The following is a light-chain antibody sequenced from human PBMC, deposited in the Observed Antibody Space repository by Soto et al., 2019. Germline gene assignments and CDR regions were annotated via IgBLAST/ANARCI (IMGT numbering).Light chain of an antibody. Sequence: DIQMTQSPSSLSASVGDRVTITCRASQSISSYLNGYQQKPGKAPKLLIYAASSLQSGVPSRFSGSGSGTDFTLTISSLQPEDFATYYCQQSYSTLLFGGGPKVEIK. J-gene: IGKJ4*01. V-gene: IGKV1-39*01. CDR2: AAS. CDR1: QSISSY. CDR3: QQSYSTLL.